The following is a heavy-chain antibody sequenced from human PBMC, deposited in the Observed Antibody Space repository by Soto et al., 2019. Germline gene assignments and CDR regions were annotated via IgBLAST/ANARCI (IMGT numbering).Heavy chain of an antibody. CDR3: ARDTFLWFGKQGRYYGMDV. CDR1: GGYISSGGYY. D-gene: IGHD3-10*01. Sequence: THSHMGAVAGGYISSGGYYWSRIRQHAGKGVEWIGYIYYSGSTYYNPSLKSRVTISVDTSKNQFSLKLSSVTAADTAVYYCARDTFLWFGKQGRYYGMDVWVQGTTVTFSS. CDR2: IYYSGST. J-gene: IGHJ6*02. V-gene: IGHV4-31*11.